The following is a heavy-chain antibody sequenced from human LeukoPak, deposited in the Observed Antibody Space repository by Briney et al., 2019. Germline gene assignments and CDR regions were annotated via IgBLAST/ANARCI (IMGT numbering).Heavy chain of an antibody. CDR1: GFTFNNYG. J-gene: IGHJ4*02. CDR3: ARGGGSGRYGLPFDS. V-gene: IGHV3-30*02. CDR2: IRYNGNNQ. D-gene: IGHD6-13*01. Sequence: GGSLRLSCAASGFTFNNYGMHWVRQAPGKGLEWVAFIRYNGNNQYYADSVKGRFTISRDNSKNTLYLQMNSLTDEDTGVYYCARGGGSGRYGLPFDSWGQGTLVTVSS.